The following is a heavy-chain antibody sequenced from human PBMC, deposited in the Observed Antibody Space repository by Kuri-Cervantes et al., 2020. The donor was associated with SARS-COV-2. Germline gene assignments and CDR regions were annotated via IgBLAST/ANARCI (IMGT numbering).Heavy chain of an antibody. CDR2: INPSGGGT. CDR3: ARVGGITIFGVVIGYYYMDV. Sequence: ASVKVSCKASGYTFTSNYMHWVRQAPGQGLEWMGAINPSGGGTTYGQKFQGRVTMTRNTSISTAYIELSSLRSEDTAVYYCARVGGITIFGVVIGYYYMDVWGKGTTVTVSS. D-gene: IGHD3-3*01. CDR1: GYTFTSNY. V-gene: IGHV1-46*01. J-gene: IGHJ6*03.